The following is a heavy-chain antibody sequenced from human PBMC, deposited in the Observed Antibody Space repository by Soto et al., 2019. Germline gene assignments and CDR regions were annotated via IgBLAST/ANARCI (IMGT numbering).Heavy chain of an antibody. Sequence: QVQLVQSGAEVKKPGSSVKVSCKASGGTFSSYAISWVRQAPGQGLEWMGGIIPICGTANYAQKFQGRVTITADESTSTAYMELSSLRSEDTAVYYCARADCSGGSCDSGAYSDYYYYGMDVWGQGTTVTVSS. V-gene: IGHV1-69*01. CDR2: IIPICGTA. J-gene: IGHJ6*02. CDR1: GGTFSSYA. D-gene: IGHD2-15*01. CDR3: ARADCSGGSCDSGAYSDYYYYGMDV.